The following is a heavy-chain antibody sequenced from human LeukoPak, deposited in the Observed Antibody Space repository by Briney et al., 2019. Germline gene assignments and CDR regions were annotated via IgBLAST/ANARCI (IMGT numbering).Heavy chain of an antibody. D-gene: IGHD3-10*01. CDR1: GFTFSNAW. CDR2: IKSKTDGGTT. J-gene: IGHJ4*02. CDR3: TTAPRNYYGSGRHDY. Sequence: GGSLRLSCAASGFTFSNAWMSWVRQAPGKGLEWVGRIKSKTDGGTTDYAAPVKGRFTISRDDSKNTLYLQMNSLKTEDTAVYYCTTAPRNYYGSGRHDYWGQGTLVTVSS. V-gene: IGHV3-15*01.